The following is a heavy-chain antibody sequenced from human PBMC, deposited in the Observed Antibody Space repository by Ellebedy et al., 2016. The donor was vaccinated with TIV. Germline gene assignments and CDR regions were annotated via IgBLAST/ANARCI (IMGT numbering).Heavy chain of an antibody. D-gene: IGHD2-21*02. CDR3: ARDGGDSELLN. CDR2: ISYDGTNK. Sequence: GGSLRLSCAASGFTFSTYAMHWVRQAPGKGLEWVAVISYDGTNKFYADSVKGPFTISRDNSKNMLYLQMNSLRAEDTAVYYCARDGGDSELLNWGQGTLVTVSS. V-gene: IGHV3-30*04. CDR1: GFTFSTYA. J-gene: IGHJ4*02.